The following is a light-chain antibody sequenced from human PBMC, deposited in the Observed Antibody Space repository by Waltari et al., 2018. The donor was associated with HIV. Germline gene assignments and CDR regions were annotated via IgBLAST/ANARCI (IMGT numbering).Light chain of an antibody. CDR3: QQYYGGPYT. V-gene: IGKV4-1*01. CDR1: QSVLYRYNNKNY. Sequence: DTVMTQSPDSLAVSLVERPTINCKSSQSVLYRYNNKNYLAWYQQKPGQPPRLLIYGASTRETGVPNRFSGSGSGTDFTLTISSLQAEDVAVYYCQQYYGGPYTFGQGTKLEIK. J-gene: IGKJ2*01. CDR2: GAS.